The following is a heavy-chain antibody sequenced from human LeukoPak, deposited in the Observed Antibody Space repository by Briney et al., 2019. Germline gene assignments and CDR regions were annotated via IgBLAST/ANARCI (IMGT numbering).Heavy chain of an antibody. CDR1: GFTFNTYW. V-gene: IGHV3-74*01. Sequence: RGSLRLSCAASGFTFNTYWMHWVRQAPGKGLVWVSRVNGNGRSTNYADSVKDRFTISRDTAKNTLYLQMNSLRAEDTAVYFCARGPQNSYGSGTYYDGVFDNWGQGTLVTVAS. CDR2: VNGNGRST. D-gene: IGHD3-10*01. CDR3: ARGPQNSYGSGTYYDGVFDN. J-gene: IGHJ4*02.